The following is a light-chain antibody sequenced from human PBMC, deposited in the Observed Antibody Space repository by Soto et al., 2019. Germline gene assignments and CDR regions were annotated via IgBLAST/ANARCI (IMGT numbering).Light chain of an antibody. CDR3: QQYKDWWT. J-gene: IGKJ1*01. CDR2: GTS. Sequence: EIVMTQSPATLSVSPGERATLSCRASQSLSSSLAWYQQRPGQAPRLLIYGTSTRATGVPARFSGSGSGTDFTLTISSLQSEDSAVYYCQQYKDWWTFGQGTMV. V-gene: IGKV3-15*01. CDR1: QSLSSS.